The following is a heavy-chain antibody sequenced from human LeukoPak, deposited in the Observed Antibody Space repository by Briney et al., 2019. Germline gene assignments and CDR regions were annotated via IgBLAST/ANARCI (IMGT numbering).Heavy chain of an antibody. V-gene: IGHV3-53*05. CDR2: IYSGGST. CDR3: AKDIDGDFVYFQH. CDR1: GFTVSSNY. J-gene: IGHJ1*01. Sequence: GGSLRLSCAASGFTVSSNYMSWVRQAPGKGLEWVSVIYSGGSTYYADSVKGRFTISRDNAKNSLYLQMNSLRAEDMALYYCAKDIDGDFVYFQHWGQGTLVTVSS. D-gene: IGHD4-17*01.